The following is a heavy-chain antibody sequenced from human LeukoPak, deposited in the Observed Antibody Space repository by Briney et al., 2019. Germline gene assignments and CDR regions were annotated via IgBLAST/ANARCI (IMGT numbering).Heavy chain of an antibody. Sequence: PGGSLRLSCAASGFTFNSYHMNWVRQAPGKGLEWVSYISSSGSTIYYADSVKRRFTISRDNAKNSLDLQMNRLRAEDTAVYYCARLLVYNSGGEAFDYWGPGTLVTVSS. CDR3: ARLLVYNSGGEAFDY. CDR1: GFTFNSYH. CDR2: ISSSGSTI. V-gene: IGHV3-48*03. D-gene: IGHD3-10*01. J-gene: IGHJ4*02.